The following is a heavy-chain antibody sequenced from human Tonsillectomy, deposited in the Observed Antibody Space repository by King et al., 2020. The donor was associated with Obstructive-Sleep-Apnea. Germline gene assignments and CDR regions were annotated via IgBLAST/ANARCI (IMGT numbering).Heavy chain of an antibody. Sequence: QLQESGPGLVKPSETLSLTCSVSGGWSIENYSWCWRRQPPRGGLGWIGYFYHSGPSNNNPPLKSRVSISIDTSSKRISLQMTSVTAADTAVYYGARGGGYSTGWYESLDVWGQGTAGSVSS. V-gene: IGHV4-59*01. D-gene: IGHD6-19*01. CDR3: ARGGGYSTGWYESLDV. CDR2: FYHSGPS. CDR1: GGWSIENYS. J-gene: IGHJ6*02.